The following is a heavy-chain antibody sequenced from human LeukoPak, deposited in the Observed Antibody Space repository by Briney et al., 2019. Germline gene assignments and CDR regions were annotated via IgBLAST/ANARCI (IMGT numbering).Heavy chain of an antibody. J-gene: IGHJ2*01. CDR2: ISWNSGSI. V-gene: IGHV3-9*01. Sequence: PGRSLRLSCAASGFTFDDYAMHWVRQAPGKGLEWVSGISWNSGSIGYADSVKGRFTISRDNAKNSLYLQMNSLRAEDTALYYCAKGTGDHWYFDLWGRGTLVTVPS. CDR3: AKGTGDHWYFDL. D-gene: IGHD7-27*01. CDR1: GFTFDDYA.